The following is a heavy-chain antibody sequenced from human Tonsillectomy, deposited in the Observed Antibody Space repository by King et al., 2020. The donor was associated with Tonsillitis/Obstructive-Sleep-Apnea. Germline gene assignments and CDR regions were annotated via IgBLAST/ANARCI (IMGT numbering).Heavy chain of an antibody. J-gene: IGHJ4*02. D-gene: IGHD3-3*01. V-gene: IGHV3-15*01. CDR3: TTETHQLRFLEWQCFDH. CDR1: EFTFSNTW. CDR2: IKSKADGGTT. Sequence: VQLVESGGGLVKPGGSLRLSCAVSEFTFSNTWMTWVRQAPGKGLEWVGRIKSKADGGTTDYAAPVQGRFTISRDDSKNTLYLQMNSLKTEDTAVYYCTTETHQLRFLEWQCFDHWGRGTLVTVSS.